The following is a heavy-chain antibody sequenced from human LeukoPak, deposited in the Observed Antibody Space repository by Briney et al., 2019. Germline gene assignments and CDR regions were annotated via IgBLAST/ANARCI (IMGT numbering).Heavy chain of an antibody. V-gene: IGHV3-49*04. CDR3: TRPTFDY. Sequence: PGGSLRLSCTASGFTFGDYAMSWVRQAPGKGLEWVGFVRSKAYGGTTEYAASVKGRFTISRDDSKSIAYLQMNSLKTEDTAVYYCTRPTFDYWGQGTLVTVSS. CDR1: GFTFGDYA. CDR2: VRSKAYGGTT. J-gene: IGHJ4*02.